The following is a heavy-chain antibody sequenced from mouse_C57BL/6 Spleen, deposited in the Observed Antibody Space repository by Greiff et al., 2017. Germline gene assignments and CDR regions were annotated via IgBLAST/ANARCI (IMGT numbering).Heavy chain of an antibody. CDR1: GYTFTSYW. V-gene: IGHV1-64*01. Sequence: VQLQQPGAELVKPGASVKLSCKASGYTFTSYWMHWVKQRPGQGLEWIGMIHPNSGSTNYNEKFKSKATLTVDKSSSTAYMQLSSLTSEDSAVYYCARGITTVVAWYFDVWGTGTTVTVSS. J-gene: IGHJ1*03. CDR2: IHPNSGST. D-gene: IGHD1-1*01. CDR3: ARGITTVVAWYFDV.